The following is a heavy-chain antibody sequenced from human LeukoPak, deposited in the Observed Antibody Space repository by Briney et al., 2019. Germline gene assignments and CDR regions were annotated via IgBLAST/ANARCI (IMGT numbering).Heavy chain of an antibody. V-gene: IGHV3-48*04. J-gene: IGHJ4*02. CDR2: IRSSDNTI. CDR3: VRDPDALDY. CDR1: GFTFSSYS. Sequence: GGSLRLSCAASGFTFSSYSMNWVRQVPGKGLEWVAYIRSSDNTIYYADSVKGRFTISRDNAKDSLYLQMNSLRAEDTAVYYCVRDPDALDYWGQGTLVTVSS.